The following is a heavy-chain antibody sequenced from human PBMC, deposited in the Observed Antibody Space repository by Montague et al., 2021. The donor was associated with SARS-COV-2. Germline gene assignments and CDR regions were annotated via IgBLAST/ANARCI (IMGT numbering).Heavy chain of an antibody. Sequence: SETPSLTCAVYGGSFSGYYWTWIRQSPGKGLEWIAEINDRGTTNYNFNPSLRSRVTTSVDTSKSQFSLKLSSVTAADTGVYYCARWDPQTLTLIGLRGKSASDYWGQGTLVTVSS. V-gene: IGHV4-34*01. J-gene: IGHJ4*02. CDR3: ARWDPQTLTLIGLRGKSASDY. D-gene: IGHD4-23*01. CDR1: GGSFSGYY. CDR2: INDRGTT.